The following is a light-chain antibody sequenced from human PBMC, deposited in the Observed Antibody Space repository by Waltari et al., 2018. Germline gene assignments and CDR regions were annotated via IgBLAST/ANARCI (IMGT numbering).Light chain of an antibody. Sequence: QTVVTQEPSLSVSPGGTVTLTCALSSGSLSTTSYATWYQQTPGQAPRTLVYKANARSSGVPDLFAGSILGNTAAFTITGAQADEESDYYCALYMGSGIWVFGGGTRLTVL. CDR1: SGSLSTTSY. J-gene: IGLJ3*02. V-gene: IGLV8-61*01. CDR3: ALYMGSGIWV. CDR2: KAN.